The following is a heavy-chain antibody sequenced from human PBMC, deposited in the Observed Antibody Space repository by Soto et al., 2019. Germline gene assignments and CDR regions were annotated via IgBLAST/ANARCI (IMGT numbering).Heavy chain of an antibody. CDR1: GFTFSSYA. V-gene: IGHV3-23*01. CDR3: AKYSSGWPLFDY. D-gene: IGHD6-19*01. Sequence: EVQLLESGGGLVQPGGSLRLSCAASGFTFSSYAMSWVRQAPGKGLEWVSAISGSGGSTYYADSVKGRFTISRDNSKNILYLQIKSLIAEATSVYYCAKYSSGWPLFDYRGQGTLVTVS. CDR2: ISGSGGST. J-gene: IGHJ4*02.